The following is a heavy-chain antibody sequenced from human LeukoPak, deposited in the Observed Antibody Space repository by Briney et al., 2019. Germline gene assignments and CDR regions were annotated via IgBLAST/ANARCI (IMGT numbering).Heavy chain of an antibody. Sequence: PGGSLRLSCAASGFTFSSYTMNWVRQAPGKGLEWVSAISSSGTYKYYADSVKGRFTISRDNAKNSLYLQMDSLGAEDTAVYYCARVSIAAHDYWGQGTLVTVSS. CDR3: ARVSIAAHDY. J-gene: IGHJ4*02. D-gene: IGHD6-6*01. V-gene: IGHV3-21*04. CDR1: GFTFSSYT. CDR2: ISSSGTYK.